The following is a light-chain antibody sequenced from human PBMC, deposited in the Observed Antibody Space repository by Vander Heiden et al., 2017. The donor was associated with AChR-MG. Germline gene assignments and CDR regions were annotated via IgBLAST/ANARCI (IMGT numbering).Light chain of an antibody. Sequence: EIVLTQSPATLSLSPGEGATLSCRASQSVRTSLAWYQQRPGQAPRLLIYDATKRAAGIPARFSGSGSGTDFTLTISSLEPEDFAVYFWQQRATWHTFGQGTKVDIK. CDR2: DAT. CDR1: QSVRTS. CDR3: QQRATWHT. J-gene: IGKJ2*01. V-gene: IGKV3D-11*02.